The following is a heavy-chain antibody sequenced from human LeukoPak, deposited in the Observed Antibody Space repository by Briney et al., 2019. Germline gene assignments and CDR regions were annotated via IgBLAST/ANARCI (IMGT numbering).Heavy chain of an antibody. CDR2: ISSSSYI. D-gene: IGHD5-18*01. V-gene: IGHV3-21*01. Sequence: GGSVSFTCAASGFTFSSYHMNWDRQAPGKGLEWVSSISSSSYIYFAESVKCRVTISRDNAKSSLYLQMNSLRAEDTAVYYCARGVYSDGELDYWGE. CDR1: GFTFSSYH. J-gene: IGHJ4*01. CDR3: ARGVYSDGELDY.